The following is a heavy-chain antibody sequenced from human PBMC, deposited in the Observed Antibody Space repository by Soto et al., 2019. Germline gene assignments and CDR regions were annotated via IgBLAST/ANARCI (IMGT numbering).Heavy chain of an antibody. CDR2: MSYDGSNK. V-gene: IGHV3-30-3*01. CDR3: ARDKSPYSSGWHNRHFDY. CDR1: GFTFSSYA. Sequence: QVQLVESGGGVVQPGRSLRLSCAASGFTFSSYAMHWVRQAPGKWLEWVAVMSYDGSNKYYADSVKGRFTISRDNSKNTLYLQMNSVRAEDTAVYYCARDKSPYSSGWHNRHFDYWGQGTLVTVSS. D-gene: IGHD6-19*01. J-gene: IGHJ4*02.